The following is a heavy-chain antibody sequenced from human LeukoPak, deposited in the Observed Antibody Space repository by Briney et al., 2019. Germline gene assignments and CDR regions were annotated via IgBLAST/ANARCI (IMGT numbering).Heavy chain of an antibody. CDR2: ISDDGSNK. CDR3: AKEGSRGPYDY. D-gene: IGHD6-19*01. J-gene: IGHJ4*02. V-gene: IGHV3-30*18. CDR1: GFTFSNYA. Sequence: PWGSVRLSCAASGFTFSNYAMHWVRQAPGKGLEWVGVISDDGSNKYFADSVKGRFTISRDKSKNTLFLQMNSLRADDTAVYCCAKEGSRGPYDYWGQGTLVTVSS.